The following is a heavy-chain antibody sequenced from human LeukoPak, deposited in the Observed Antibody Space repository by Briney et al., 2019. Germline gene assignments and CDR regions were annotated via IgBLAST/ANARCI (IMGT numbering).Heavy chain of an antibody. V-gene: IGHV4-34*01. Sequence: KSSETLSLTCAVYGGSFSGYYWSWIRQPPGKGLEWIGEINHSGSTNYNPSLKSRVTISVDTSKNQFSLKLSSVTAADTAVYYCARGHPPGIAAADHGAFDIWGQGTMVTVSS. CDR1: GGSFSGYY. CDR3: ARGHPPGIAAADHGAFDI. CDR2: INHSGST. J-gene: IGHJ3*02. D-gene: IGHD6-13*01.